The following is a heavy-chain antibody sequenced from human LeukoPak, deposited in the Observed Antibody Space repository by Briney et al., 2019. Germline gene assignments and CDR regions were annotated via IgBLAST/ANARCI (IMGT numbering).Heavy chain of an antibody. CDR2: ISASGGNS. D-gene: IGHD1-26*01. Sequence: QPGGSLRLSCEASGFTFSDSAMSWVRQASGRGLEWVSLISASGGNSYYADSVKGRFTVSRDSSKNTLHLQMNSLRAEDTAVYYCARDIELSCWGQGTLVTVSP. CDR3: ARDIELSC. CDR1: GFTFSDSA. J-gene: IGHJ4*02. V-gene: IGHV3-23*01.